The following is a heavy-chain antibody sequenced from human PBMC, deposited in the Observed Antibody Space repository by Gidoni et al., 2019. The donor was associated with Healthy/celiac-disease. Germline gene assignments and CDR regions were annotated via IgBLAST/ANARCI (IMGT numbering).Heavy chain of an antibody. J-gene: IGHJ6*02. CDR3: AKDSFAYYDMWCYYYYYGMDV. D-gene: IGHD3-22*01. CDR2: RSYDGSNK. Sequence: QVQLVESGGGVVQPGRSLSLSCAASGFTFSSYGMHWFRHAPGKGLAWVACRSYDGSNKYYADSVKGRFTISRDNSKNTLYLQMNSLRAEDTAVYYCAKDSFAYYDMWCYYYYYGMDVWGQGTTVTVSS. V-gene: IGHV3-30*18. CDR1: GFTFSSYG.